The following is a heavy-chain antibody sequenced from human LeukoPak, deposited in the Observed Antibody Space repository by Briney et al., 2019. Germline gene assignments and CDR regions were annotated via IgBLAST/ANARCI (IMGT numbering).Heavy chain of an antibody. CDR2: ISYDGSNK. CDR3: ARVLGDY. J-gene: IGHJ4*02. D-gene: IGHD7-27*01. Sequence: PGGSLRLSCAASGFTFSSYAMHWVRQAPGKGLEWVAVISYDGSNKYYADSVKGRFTISRDNSKNTLYLQMNSLRAEDTAVYYCARVLGDYWGREPWSPSPQ. V-gene: IGHV3-30-3*01. CDR1: GFTFSSYA.